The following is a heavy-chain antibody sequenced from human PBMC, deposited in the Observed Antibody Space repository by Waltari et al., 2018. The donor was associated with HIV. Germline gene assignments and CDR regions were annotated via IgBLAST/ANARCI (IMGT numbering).Heavy chain of an antibody. CDR2: MSSSGTYI. Sequence: EVHLVESGGGLVKPGGSLRLSCAASGFTFRVFRLNWVRQAPGKGLEWVSSMSSSGTYIYYADSLKGRFTISRDNAKNSLFLQMNSLRAEDTAVYYCARSSFDTVVVVPAMDYWGQGTLVTVSS. CDR3: ARSSFDTVVVVPAMDY. J-gene: IGHJ4*02. CDR1: GFTFRVFR. D-gene: IGHD2-15*01. V-gene: IGHV3-21*01.